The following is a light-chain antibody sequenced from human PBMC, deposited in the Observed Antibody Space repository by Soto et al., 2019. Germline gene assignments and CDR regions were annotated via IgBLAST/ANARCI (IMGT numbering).Light chain of an antibody. J-gene: IGKJ2*01. CDR3: QQYNTWPPNT. V-gene: IGKV3-15*01. Sequence: MVMTQSPATLSVSPGERATLSCRASQSVSDKLAWYQQKSGQAPRLLIYGASTRATGIPARFSGSGSGTDFTLTISSLQSEDFAVYFCQQYNTWPPNTFGQGTKLEI. CDR1: QSVSDK. CDR2: GAS.